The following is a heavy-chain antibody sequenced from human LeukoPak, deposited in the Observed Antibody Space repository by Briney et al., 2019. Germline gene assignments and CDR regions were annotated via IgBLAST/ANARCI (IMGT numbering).Heavy chain of an antibody. D-gene: IGHD6-13*01. CDR1: GFTFSSYW. J-gene: IGHJ4*02. V-gene: IGHV3-74*01. Sequence: GGSLRLSCAASGFTFSSYWMHWVRQAPGKGLVWVSRINSDGSSTSYADSVKGRFTISRDNAKNTLYLQMNSLRAEDTAVYYCARTLSQPSVYSSSWRYFDYWGQGTLVTVPS. CDR2: INSDGSST. CDR3: ARTLSQPSVYSSSWRYFDY.